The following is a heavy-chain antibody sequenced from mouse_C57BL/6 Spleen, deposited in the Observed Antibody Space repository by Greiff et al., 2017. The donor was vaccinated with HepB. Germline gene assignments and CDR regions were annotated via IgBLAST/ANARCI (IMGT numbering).Heavy chain of an antibody. CDR2: IHPNSGST. CDR3: ARSVYYDYDVGAMDY. Sequence: QVQLQQSGAELVKPGASVKLSCKASGYTFTSYWMHWVKQRPGQGLEWIGMIHPNSGSTNYNEKFKSKATLTVDKSSSTAYMQLSSLTSEDSAVYYCARSVYYDYDVGAMDYWGQGTSVTVSS. D-gene: IGHD2-4*01. V-gene: IGHV1-64*01. CDR1: GYTFTSYW. J-gene: IGHJ4*01.